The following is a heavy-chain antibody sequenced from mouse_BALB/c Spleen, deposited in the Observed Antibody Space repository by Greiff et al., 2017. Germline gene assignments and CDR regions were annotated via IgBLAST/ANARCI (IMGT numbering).Heavy chain of an antibody. CDR2: ISSGSSTI. D-gene: IGHD1-2*01. V-gene: IGHV5-17*02. CDR1: GFTFSSFG. J-gene: IGHJ2*01. Sequence: EVKLMESGGGLVQPGGSRKLSCAASGFTFSSFGMHWVRQAPEKGLEWVAYISSGSSTIYYADTVKGRFTISRDNPKNTLFLQMTSLRSEDTAMYDGAGGITTGPYYVDYWGQGTTLTVSS. CDR3: AGGITTGPYYVDY.